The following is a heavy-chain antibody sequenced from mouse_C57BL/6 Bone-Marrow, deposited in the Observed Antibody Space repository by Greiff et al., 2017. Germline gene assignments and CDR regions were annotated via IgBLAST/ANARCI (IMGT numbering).Heavy chain of an antibody. D-gene: IGHD1-1*01. V-gene: IGHV14-4*01. CDR3: TTGGSPFAY. CDR1: GFNIKDDY. J-gene: IGHJ3*01. Sequence: EVQLQQSGAELVRPGASVKLSCTASGFNIKDDYMHWVKQRPEQGLEWIGWIDPENGDTEYASKFQGKATITADTSSNTAYLQLSSLTSEDTAVYYCTTGGSPFAYWGQGTLVTVSA. CDR2: IDPENGDT.